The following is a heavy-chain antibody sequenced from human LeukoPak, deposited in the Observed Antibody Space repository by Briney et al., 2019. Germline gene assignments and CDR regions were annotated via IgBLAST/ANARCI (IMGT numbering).Heavy chain of an antibody. Sequence: GASVKVSCKASGGTFSSYAISWVRQAPGQGLEWMGGIIPIFGTANYAQKFQGRVTITTDESTSTAYMELSSLRSEDTAVYYCARLRTIFGVGPNAFDIWGQGTMVTVSS. V-gene: IGHV1-69*05. D-gene: IGHD3-3*01. J-gene: IGHJ3*02. CDR2: IIPIFGTA. CDR1: GGTFSSYA. CDR3: ARLRTIFGVGPNAFDI.